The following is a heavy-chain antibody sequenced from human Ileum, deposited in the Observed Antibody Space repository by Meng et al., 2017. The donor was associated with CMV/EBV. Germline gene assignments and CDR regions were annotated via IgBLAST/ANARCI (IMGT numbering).Heavy chain of an antibody. D-gene: IGHD2/OR15-2a*01. CDR2: RYYRETA. V-gene: IGHV4-59*01. Sequence: GSLRLSCTVSGGSITSYYVSWIRQPPGKGLEWIGYRYYRETAYYSPSLRSRVTISADTTTNQFSLRLTSVTPADAAVYFCATTLYPKPFLNHFDPWGQGTLVTVS. J-gene: IGHJ5*02. CDR3: ATTLYPKPFLNHFDP. CDR1: GGSITSYY.